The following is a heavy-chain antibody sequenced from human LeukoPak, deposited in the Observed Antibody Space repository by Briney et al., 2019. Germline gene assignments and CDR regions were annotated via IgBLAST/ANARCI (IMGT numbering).Heavy chain of an antibody. CDR1: GGSISSSTYY. J-gene: IGHJ4*02. CDR3: VCGYYGRGDY. D-gene: IGHD3-22*01. Sequence: SETLSLTCTVSGGSISSSTYYWGWIRQPPGTGLEWIGSMYYSGTTYYNPSLKSRVTISLDTSKNQCSLRLSSVTAADTAVYYCVCGYYGRGDYWGQGTQVAISS. V-gene: IGHV4-39*07. CDR2: MYYSGTT.